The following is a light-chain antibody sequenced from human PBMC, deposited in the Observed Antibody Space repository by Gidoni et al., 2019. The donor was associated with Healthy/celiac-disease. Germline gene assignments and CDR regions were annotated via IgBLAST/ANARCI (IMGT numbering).Light chain of an antibody. CDR1: NIGSKS. V-gene: IGLV3-21*02. Sequence: SYVLTQPPSVSVAPGQTARITCGGNNIGSKSVHWYQQNPGQAPVLVVYDDRDRPSGIPERFSGSNAGNTATLTISRVEAGDEADYYCQVWDSSSDHPHVVFGGGTKLTVL. CDR3: QVWDSSSDHPHVV. J-gene: IGLJ2*01. CDR2: DDR.